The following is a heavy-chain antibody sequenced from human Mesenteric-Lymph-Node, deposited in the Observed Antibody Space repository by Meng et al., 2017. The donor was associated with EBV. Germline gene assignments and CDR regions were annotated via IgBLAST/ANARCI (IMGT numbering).Heavy chain of an antibody. CDR2: IFSSGST. CDR3: ARGYGSGSYRYFDY. V-gene: IGHV4-61*03. CDR1: GGSVNSGSYY. D-gene: IGHD3-10*01. J-gene: IGHJ4*02. Sequence: QLPLQGSGPGWVKPAGTLSLTCPVSGGSVNSGSYYWSWIRQPPGKGLQWIGYIFSSGSTNYNPSFKSRVTISVDMSKNHFSLRLTSVTPADTAVYYCARGYGSGSYRYFDYWGQGTLVTVSS.